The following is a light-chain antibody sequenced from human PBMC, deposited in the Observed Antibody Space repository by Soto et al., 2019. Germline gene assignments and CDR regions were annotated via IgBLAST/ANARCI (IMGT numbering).Light chain of an antibody. V-gene: IGLV1-40*01. CDR2: ANN. Sequence: QSVLTQPPSVSGAPGQRVTSSCTGSSSNIGAGYDVHWYQQLPGTAPKLLIYANNNRPSGVPGRFSGSKSGTSASLAITGLQAEDEAEYYCQSYDSSLSTSGGVFGGGTKLTVL. CDR3: QSYDSSLSTSGGV. CDR1: SSNIGAGYD. J-gene: IGLJ3*02.